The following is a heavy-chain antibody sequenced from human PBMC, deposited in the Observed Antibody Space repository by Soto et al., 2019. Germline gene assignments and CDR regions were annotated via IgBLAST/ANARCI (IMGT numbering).Heavy chain of an antibody. Sequence: QVQLVQSGAEVKKPGASVKVSCKASGYTLTSHGISWVRQAPGQGLEWMGWISAYNGNTNYAQKLQGRVTMTTDTTTSTDYMERRSLRSEDAAVYYCARGGGNSGVRWEYYYGMDVWGQGTTVTVSS. J-gene: IGHJ6*02. CDR1: GYTLTSHG. D-gene: IGHD1-26*01. V-gene: IGHV1-18*01. CDR2: ISAYNGNT. CDR3: ARGGGNSGVRWEYYYGMDV.